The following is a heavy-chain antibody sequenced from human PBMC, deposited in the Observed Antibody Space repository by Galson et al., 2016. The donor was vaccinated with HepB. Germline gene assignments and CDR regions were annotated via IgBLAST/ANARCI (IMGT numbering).Heavy chain of an antibody. Sequence: SVKVSCKASGYTFAGFGITWVRQAPGQGLEWMGWINTYNADTSYARKLQGRVTMTTDTSTSTAYMELRSLRSDDTAVYYCARAGICSSARCYSEGGDYWGQGTLVTVSS. J-gene: IGHJ4*02. CDR3: ARAGICSSARCYSEGGDY. CDR2: INTYNADT. V-gene: IGHV1-18*01. D-gene: IGHD2-15*01. CDR1: GYTFAGFG.